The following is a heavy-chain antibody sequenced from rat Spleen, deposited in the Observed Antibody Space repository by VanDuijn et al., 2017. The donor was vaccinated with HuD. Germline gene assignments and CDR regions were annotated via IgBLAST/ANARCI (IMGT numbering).Heavy chain of an antibody. CDR3: TTDRRYYDDSYVMDA. CDR2: INYDGSRT. D-gene: IGHD1-12*02. V-gene: IGHV5-20*01. CDR1: GFTFSDYY. Sequence: EVQLVESDGGLVQPGRSLKLSCAASGFTFSDYYMAWVRQAPTKGLEWVATINYDGSRTDYRDSVKGRFTISRDNAKSTLYLQMDSLRSEDTATYYCTTDRRYYDDSYVMDAWGQGASVTVSS. J-gene: IGHJ4*01.